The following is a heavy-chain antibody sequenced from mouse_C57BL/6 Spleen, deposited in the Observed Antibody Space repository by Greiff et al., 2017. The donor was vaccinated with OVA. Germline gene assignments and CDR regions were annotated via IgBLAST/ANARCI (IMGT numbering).Heavy chain of an antibody. D-gene: IGHD2-1*01. J-gene: IGHJ2*01. CDR3: ARGRENYNFDY. Sequence: QVHVKQPGAELVRPGSSVKLSCKASGYTFTSYWMHWVKQRPIQGLEWIGNIDPSDSETHYNQKFKDKATLTVDKSSSTAYMQLSSLTSEDSAVYYCARGRENYNFDYWGQGTTLTVSS. CDR2: IDPSDSET. V-gene: IGHV1-52*01. CDR1: GYTFTSYW.